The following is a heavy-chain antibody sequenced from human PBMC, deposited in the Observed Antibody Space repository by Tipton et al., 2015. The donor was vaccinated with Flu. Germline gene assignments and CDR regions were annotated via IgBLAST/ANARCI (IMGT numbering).Heavy chain of an antibody. CDR1: GGSFSGYF. J-gene: IGHJ4*02. D-gene: IGHD3-10*01. CDR3: ARLTYYYGSGTSDY. CDR2: VSHSGRT. Sequence: LRLSCAVYGGSFSGYFWGWIRQPPGKGLEWIGSVSHSGRTYYNPSLKSRVTISVDTWKTQFSLKLTSVTAADTAVYYCARLTYYYGSGTSDYWGQGTLVTASS. V-gene: IGHV4-38-2*01.